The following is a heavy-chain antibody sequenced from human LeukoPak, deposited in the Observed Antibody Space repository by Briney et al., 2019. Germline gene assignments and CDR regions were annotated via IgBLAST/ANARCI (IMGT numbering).Heavy chain of an antibody. Sequence: PGGSLRLSCAASGFTFSSYDMHWVRQATGKGLEWVSAIGTAGDTYYPGSVKGRFTISRENAKNSLYLQMNSLRAGDTAVYYCARGSGVRGVGVLSYWDQGTLVTVSS. CDR1: GFTFSSYD. J-gene: IGHJ4*02. V-gene: IGHV3-13*04. D-gene: IGHD3-10*01. CDR3: ARGSGVRGVGVLSY. CDR2: IGTAGDT.